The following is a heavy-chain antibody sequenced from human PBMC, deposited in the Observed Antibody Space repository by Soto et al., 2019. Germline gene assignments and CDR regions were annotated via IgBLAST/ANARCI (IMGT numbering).Heavy chain of an antibody. D-gene: IGHD6-13*01. CDR1: GDSMIAYY. CDR2: TYYSGST. CDR3: ARVRGTAGKRYFDY. J-gene: IGHJ4*02. Sequence: SETLSLTCTVSGDSMIAYYWNWMRQPPGKGLQWIGYTYYSGSTTYNPSLKSRVTISVDSSKNQFSLKLDSVTPADTAVYYCARVRGTAGKRYFDYWGPGTLVTVSS. V-gene: IGHV4-59*01.